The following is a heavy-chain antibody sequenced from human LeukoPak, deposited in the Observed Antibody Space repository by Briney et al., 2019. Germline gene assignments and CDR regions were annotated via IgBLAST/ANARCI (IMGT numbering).Heavy chain of an antibody. CDR3: ARGPLLGPLFYYGMDV. V-gene: IGHV3-30-3*01. CDR1: GFTFSSYA. CDR2: ISYDGSNK. Sequence: SGGSLRLSCAASGFTFSSYAMHWVRQAPGKGLEWVAVISYDGSNKYYADSVKGRFTISRDNSKNTLYLQMNSLRAEDTAVYYCARGPLLGPLFYYGMDVWGQGTTVTVSS. J-gene: IGHJ6*02.